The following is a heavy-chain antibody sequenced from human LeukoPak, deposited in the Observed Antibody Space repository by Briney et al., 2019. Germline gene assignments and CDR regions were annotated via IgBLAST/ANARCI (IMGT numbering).Heavy chain of an antibody. CDR2: IIPIFGTA. CDR1: GGTFSSYA. CDR3: ARENSGLDY. Sequence: ASVKVSCKASGGTFSSYAISWVRQAPGQGLEWMGGIIPIFGTANYAQKFQGRVTMTRDTSTSTVYMELSSLRSEDTAVYYCARENSGLDYWGQGTLVTVSS. V-gene: IGHV1-69*05. D-gene: IGHD1-7*01. J-gene: IGHJ4*02.